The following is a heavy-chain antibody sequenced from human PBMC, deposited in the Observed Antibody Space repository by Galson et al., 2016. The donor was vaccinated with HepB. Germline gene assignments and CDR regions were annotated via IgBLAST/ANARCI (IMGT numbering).Heavy chain of an antibody. CDR2: ITWNGGST. CDR3: ARHRTVAGTRDATFDY. CDR1: GFTFDDYA. Sequence: SLRLSCAASGFTFDDYAMSWVRQAPGKGLEWVSGITWNGGSTQYADSVRGRFTISRDNTKNSLYLQMNSLRAEDTALYYCARHRTVAGTRDATFDYWGQGTLVTASS. J-gene: IGHJ4*02. V-gene: IGHV3-20*04. D-gene: IGHD6-19*01.